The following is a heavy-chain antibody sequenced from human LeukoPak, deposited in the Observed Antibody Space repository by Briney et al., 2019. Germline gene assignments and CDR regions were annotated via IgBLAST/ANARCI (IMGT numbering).Heavy chain of an antibody. CDR3: AKAKIYSSGWYYFDY. D-gene: IGHD6-19*01. CDR1: GFTFSSYA. J-gene: IGHJ4*02. Sequence: GGSLRLSCAASGFTFSSYAMSWVRQASGKGLEWVSAISGSGGSTYYADSVKGRFTISRDNSKNTLYLQMNSLRAEDTAVYYCAKAKIYSSGWYYFDYWGQGTLVTVSS. V-gene: IGHV3-23*01. CDR2: ISGSGGST.